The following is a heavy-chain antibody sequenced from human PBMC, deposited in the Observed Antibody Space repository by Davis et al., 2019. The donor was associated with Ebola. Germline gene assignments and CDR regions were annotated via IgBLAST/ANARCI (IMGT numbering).Heavy chain of an antibody. V-gene: IGHV1-69*06. CDR1: GGTFSSYA. J-gene: IGHJ4*02. Sequence: AASVKVSCKASGGTFSSYAISWVRQAPGQGLEWMGGIIPIFGTANYAQKFQGRVTITANKSTSTAYMELSSLRSEDTAVYYCARPDTGRTGLGLDYWGQGTLVTVSS. CDR3: ARPDTGRTGLGLDY. D-gene: IGHD3-16*01. CDR2: IIPIFGTA.